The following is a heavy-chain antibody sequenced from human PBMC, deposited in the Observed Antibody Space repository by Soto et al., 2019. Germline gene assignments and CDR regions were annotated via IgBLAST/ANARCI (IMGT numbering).Heavy chain of an antibody. J-gene: IGHJ4*02. CDR1: GGSISISNW. D-gene: IGHD5-12*01. V-gene: IGHV4-4*02. CDR2: SYHSGST. CDR3: ARVMEMATIE. Sequence: SETLSLTCAVSGGSISISNWWSWVRQPPGKGLEWIGESYHSGSTNYNPSLKSRVTISVDKSKNQFSLKLSYLTAADPAVYYCARVMEMATIEWGQGTLVTVSS.